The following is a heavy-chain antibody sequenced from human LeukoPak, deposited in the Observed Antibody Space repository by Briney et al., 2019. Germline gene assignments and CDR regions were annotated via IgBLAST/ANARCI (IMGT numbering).Heavy chain of an antibody. CDR2: INWNGGST. Sequence: SGGSLRLSCAASGFTFDDYGMSWVRQAPGKGLEWVSGINWNGGSTGYADSVKGRFTISRDNAKNSLYLQMNSLRAEDTALYYCARDGGYCNGGSCYSDAFDIWGQGTMVTVAS. CDR3: ARDGGYCNGGSCYSDAFDI. V-gene: IGHV3-20*04. D-gene: IGHD2-15*01. J-gene: IGHJ3*02. CDR1: GFTFDDYG.